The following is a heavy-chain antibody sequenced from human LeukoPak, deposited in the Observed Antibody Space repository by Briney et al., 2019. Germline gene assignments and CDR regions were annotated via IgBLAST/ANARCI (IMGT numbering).Heavy chain of an antibody. CDR1: GFTFSSYS. CDR3: ASSTYYYDSSGYPVIDY. Sequence: GGSLRLSCAASGFTFSSYSMNWVRQAPGKGLEWVSYISSSSSTIYYADSVEGRFTISRDNAKNSLYLQMNSLRAEDTAVYYCASSTYYYDSSGYPVIDYWGQGTLVTVSS. D-gene: IGHD3-22*01. V-gene: IGHV3-48*01. CDR2: ISSSSSTI. J-gene: IGHJ4*02.